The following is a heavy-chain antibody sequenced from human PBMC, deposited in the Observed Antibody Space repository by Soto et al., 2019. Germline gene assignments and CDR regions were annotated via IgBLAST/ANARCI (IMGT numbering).Heavy chain of an antibody. D-gene: IGHD5-12*01. CDR1: GGTFSSYA. CDR2: IIPIFGTA. CDR3: ARDGEMATITKYFLL. Sequence: SVKVSCKASGGTFSSYAISWVRQAPGQGLEWMGGIIPIFGTANYAQKFQGRVTITADKSTSTAYMELSSLRSEDTAVYYCARDGEMATITKYFLLVSQGTLVTVSS. V-gene: IGHV1-69*06. J-gene: IGHJ1*01.